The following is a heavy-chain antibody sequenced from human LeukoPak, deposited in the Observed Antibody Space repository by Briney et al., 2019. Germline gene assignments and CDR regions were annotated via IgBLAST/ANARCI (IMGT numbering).Heavy chain of an antibody. CDR1: GGSFSGYY. CDR3: ARDNRYDSGSYYSYYNMDV. D-gene: IGHD3-10*01. CDR2: IYTSGST. V-gene: IGHV4-4*07. J-gene: IGHJ6*02. Sequence: KPSETLSLTCAVYGGSFSGYYWSWIRQPAGKGLEWIGRIYTSGSTNYNPSLESRVTISGDTSKNQFSLKLSSVTAADTAVYYCARDNRYDSGSYYSYYNMDVWGQGTTVTVSS.